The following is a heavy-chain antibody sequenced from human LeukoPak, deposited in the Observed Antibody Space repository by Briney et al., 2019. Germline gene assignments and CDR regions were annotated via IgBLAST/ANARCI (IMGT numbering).Heavy chain of an antibody. D-gene: IGHD3-10*01. CDR3: ARGMRGAFDI. CDR2: IKQDGSEK. Sequence: PGGSLRLSCAASGFTFSNYWMNWVRQAPGKGLEWVANIKQDGSEKYYVDSVKGRFTISRDNAKNSLYLQMNSLRAEDTAVYYRARGMRGAFDIWGQGTMVTVSS. CDR1: GFTFSNYW. J-gene: IGHJ3*02. V-gene: IGHV3-7*01.